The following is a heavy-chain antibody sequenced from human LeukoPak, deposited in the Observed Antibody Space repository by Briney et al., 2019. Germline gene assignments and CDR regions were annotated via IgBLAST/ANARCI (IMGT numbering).Heavy chain of an antibody. CDR2: INPNTGGT. D-gene: IGHD5-24*01. J-gene: IGHJ4*02. CDR3: ARGGHGHTQNDY. Sequence: ASVKVSCKGSGYTFTDYHIHWLRQAPGQGLEWMGWINPNTGGTNYAQNFQGRVTMTRDTSITTSYMELSSLLSDDTALYYCARGGHGHTQNDYWGQGTLVTVSS. V-gene: IGHV1-2*02. CDR1: GYTFTDYH.